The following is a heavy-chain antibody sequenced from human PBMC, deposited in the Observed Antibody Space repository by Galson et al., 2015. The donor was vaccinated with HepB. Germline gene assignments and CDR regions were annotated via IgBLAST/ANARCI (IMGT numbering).Heavy chain of an antibody. CDR3: AGGAVVAVVGANLNNWFDP. CDR2: ISAYNRYT. CDR1: GYTFSSYS. V-gene: IGHV1-18*01. D-gene: IGHD2-15*01. J-gene: IGHJ5*02. Sequence: SVKVSCKAYGYTFSSYSITWVRQAPGQGPEWMGWISAYNRYTHYAQKFQGRVSMTTDKSTNTAYMELGRLRSDDTAVYYCAGGAVVAVVGANLNNWFDPWGQGTLVTVSS.